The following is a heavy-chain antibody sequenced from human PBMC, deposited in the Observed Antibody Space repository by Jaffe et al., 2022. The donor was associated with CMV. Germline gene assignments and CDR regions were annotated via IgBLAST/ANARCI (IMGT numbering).Heavy chain of an antibody. J-gene: IGHJ6*03. CDR3: ARDAYDRSGLYYYYYNYMDV. Sequence: EVQLVESGGGLVQPGGSLRLSCEASGFTFRTYWMSWVRQAPGKGLEWVANVKEDGSEQYYVDSVKGRFSISRDNAKNSLSLQMNSLRAEDTAVYYCARDAYDRSGLYYYYYNYMDVWGKGTTVTVSS. CDR2: VKEDGSEQ. V-gene: IGHV3-7*03. CDR1: GFTFRTYW. D-gene: IGHD2-8*01.